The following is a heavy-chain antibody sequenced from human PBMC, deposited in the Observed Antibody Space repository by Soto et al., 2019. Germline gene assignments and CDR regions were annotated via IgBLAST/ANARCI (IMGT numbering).Heavy chain of an antibody. CDR2: IIPLFATP. CDR1: GGTFNKYS. J-gene: IGHJ4*02. Sequence: SVKVSCKSSGGTFNKYSIDWVRQAPGQGPEWVGGIIPLFATPNYAQKFQGRVTITADEVTNTVYMDLRSLTSEDTGVYYCARQFDHDRSGYYYDEWGQGTQVTV. V-gene: IGHV1-69*13. CDR3: ARQFDHDRSGYYYDE. D-gene: IGHD3-22*01.